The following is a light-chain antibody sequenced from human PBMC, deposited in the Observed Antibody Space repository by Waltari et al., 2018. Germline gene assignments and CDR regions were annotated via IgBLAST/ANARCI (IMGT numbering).Light chain of an antibody. J-gene: IGLJ1*01. CDR1: RSNIRSNS. CDR2: SND. V-gene: IGLV1-44*01. Sequence: QSVLTQPPSASGTPGQGVTISCSGARSNIRSNSVHWFQHLPGTGPKLLIHSNDERPSGVPDRFSASKSGTPASLTISGLQSEDEADYYCSAWDDTLHAFVFGTGTTVTVL. CDR3: SAWDDTLHAFV.